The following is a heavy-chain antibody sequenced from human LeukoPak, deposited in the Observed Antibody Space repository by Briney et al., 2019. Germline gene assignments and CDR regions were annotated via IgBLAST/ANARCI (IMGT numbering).Heavy chain of an antibody. Sequence: SETLSLTCTVSGGSISSSSYYWGWIRQPPGKGLEWIGSIYYSGSTCYNPSLKSRVTISVDTSKNQFSLKLSSVTAADTAVYYCARQNCGGDCQLVDYWGQGTLVTVSS. D-gene: IGHD2-21*02. CDR2: IYYSGST. CDR1: GGSISSSSYY. CDR3: ARQNCGGDCQLVDY. V-gene: IGHV4-39*01. J-gene: IGHJ4*02.